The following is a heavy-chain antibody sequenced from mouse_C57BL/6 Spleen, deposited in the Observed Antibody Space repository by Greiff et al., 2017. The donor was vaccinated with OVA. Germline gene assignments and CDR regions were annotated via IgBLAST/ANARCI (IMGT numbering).Heavy chain of an antibody. CDR1: GYSITSGYY. CDR3: ALSWGVTTVVDAMDY. J-gene: IGHJ4*01. D-gene: IGHD1-1*01. CDR2: ISYDGSN. V-gene: IGHV3-6*01. Sequence: DVKLQESGPGLVKPSQSLSLTCSVTGYSITSGYYWNWIRQFPGNKLEWMGYISYDGSNNYNPSLKNRISITRDTSKNQFFLKLNSVTTEDTATYYCALSWGVTTVVDAMDYWGQGTSVTVSS.